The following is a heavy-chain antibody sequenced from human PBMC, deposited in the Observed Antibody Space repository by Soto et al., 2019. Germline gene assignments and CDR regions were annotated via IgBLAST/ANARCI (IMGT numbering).Heavy chain of an antibody. Sequence: QVPLLESGGGVVQPGTSLRLSCAASGFIFRNYGMHWVRQAPGKGLEWVSSISIDGINEFYGDSVKGRFTISRDNSKDTLYLHLNSMRDEDAAVYYCVNEWGKYSSSFYGLDVWGQGTTVTVSS. CDR3: VNEWGKYSSSFYGLDV. CDR2: ISIDGINE. D-gene: IGHD6-6*01. V-gene: IGHV3-30*18. J-gene: IGHJ6*02. CDR1: GFIFRNYG.